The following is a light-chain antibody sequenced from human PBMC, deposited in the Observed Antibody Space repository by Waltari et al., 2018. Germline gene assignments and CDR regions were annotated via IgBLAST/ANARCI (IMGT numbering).Light chain of an antibody. J-gene: IGKJ5*01. V-gene: IGKV1-16*01. CDR2: AAS. CDR1: LGISVY. CDR3: QQYNGYPLA. Sequence: DIQMTQSPSSLSASVGDRVTITCRASLGISVYLAWFRQKSGKAPESLIYAASSLESGVSSRFSGSGSGTDFSLTISSLQPEDSATYYCQQYNGYPLAFGQGTRLEIK.